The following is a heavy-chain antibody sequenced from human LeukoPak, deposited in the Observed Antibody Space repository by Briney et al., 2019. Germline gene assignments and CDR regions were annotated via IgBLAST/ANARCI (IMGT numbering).Heavy chain of an antibody. CDR2: IKQDGSEK. D-gene: IGHD3-22*01. J-gene: IGHJ6*02. CDR3: ARDSSGYYCYYYGMDV. CDR1: GFTFSSYW. Sequence: GGSLRLSCAASGFTFSSYWMSWVRQAPGKGLEWVANIKQDGSEKYYVDSVKGRFTISRDNAKNSLYLQMNSLRAEDTAVYYCARDSSGYYCYYYGMDVWGQGTTVTVSS. V-gene: IGHV3-7*01.